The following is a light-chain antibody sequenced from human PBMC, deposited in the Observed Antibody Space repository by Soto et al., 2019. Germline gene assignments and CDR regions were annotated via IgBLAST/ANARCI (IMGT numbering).Light chain of an antibody. CDR2: GAS. Sequence: ENVLTQSPGTLSLSPGARATLSWRASQSVSSSYLAWYQQKPGQAPRLLIDGASSRATGIPDRFSGSGSGTDFTLTSSRLEPEDFAVYYCQQYGSSLRTFGQGTKVDIK. CDR3: QQYGSSLRT. V-gene: IGKV3-20*01. CDR1: QSVSSSY. J-gene: IGKJ1*01.